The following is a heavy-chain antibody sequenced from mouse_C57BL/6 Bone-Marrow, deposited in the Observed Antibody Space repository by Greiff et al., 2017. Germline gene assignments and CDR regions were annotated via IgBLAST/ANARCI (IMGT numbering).Heavy chain of an antibody. CDR2: ISSGGSYT. CDR1: GFTFSSYG. V-gene: IGHV5-6*01. J-gene: IGHJ2*01. D-gene: IGHD1-1*01. CDR3: ARSYYGSSARDY. Sequence: EVQLVESGGDLVKPGGSLKLSCAASGFTFSSYGMSWVRQTPDKRLEWVATISSGGSYTYYPDSVKGRFTISRDNAKNTLYLQMSSLKSEYTAMYYCARSYYGSSARDYWGQGTTLTVSS.